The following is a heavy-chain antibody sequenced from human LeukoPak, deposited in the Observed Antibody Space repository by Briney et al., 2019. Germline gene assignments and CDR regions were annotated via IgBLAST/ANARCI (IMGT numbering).Heavy chain of an antibody. V-gene: IGHV3-23*01. CDR3: AKRITVIVETLSDAFDI. D-gene: IGHD3-22*01. CDR2: ISGSGGST. J-gene: IGHJ3*02. CDR1: GFTFSSYA. Sequence: GGSLRLSCAASGFTFSSYAMSWVRQAPGKGLEWVSAISGSGGSTYYADSVKGRFTISRDNSKNTLYLQMNSLRAEDTAVYYCAKRITVIVETLSDAFDIWGQGTMVTVSS.